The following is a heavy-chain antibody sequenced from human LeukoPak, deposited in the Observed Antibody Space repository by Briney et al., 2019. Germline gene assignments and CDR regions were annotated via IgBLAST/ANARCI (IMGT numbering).Heavy chain of an antibody. CDR2: IYYSGST. V-gene: IGHV4-59*01. D-gene: IGHD5-18*01. CDR3: ARDYTAMVKDAFDI. J-gene: IGHJ3*02. Sequence: SETLSLTCTVSGGSISSYYWSWIRQPPGKGLEWIGYIYYSGSTNYNPSLKSRVTISVDTSKNQFSLKLSSVTAADTAVYYCARDYTAMVKDAFDIWGQGTMVTVSS. CDR1: GGSISSYY.